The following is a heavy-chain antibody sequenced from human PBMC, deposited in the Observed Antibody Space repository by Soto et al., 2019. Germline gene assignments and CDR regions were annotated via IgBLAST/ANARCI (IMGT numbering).Heavy chain of an antibody. J-gene: IGHJ4*02. D-gene: IGHD6-6*01. Sequence: PGGSLRLSCAASGFTFSSYAMSWVRQAPGKGLEWVSASSGSGGSTYYADSVKGRFTISRDNSKNTLYLQMNSLRAEDTAVYYCANWDSSSPPFDYWGQGTLVTVSS. CDR2: SSGSGGST. CDR3: ANWDSSSPPFDY. CDR1: GFTFSSYA. V-gene: IGHV3-23*01.